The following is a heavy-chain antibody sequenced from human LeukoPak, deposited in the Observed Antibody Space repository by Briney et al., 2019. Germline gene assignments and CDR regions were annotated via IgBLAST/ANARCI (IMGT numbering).Heavy chain of an antibody. CDR2: INPNSGGT. V-gene: IGHV1-2*02. D-gene: IGHD6-6*01. Sequence: ASVKVSCKASGYTFTGYYMHWVRQAPGQGLEWMGWINPNSGGTNYAQKFQGRVTMTRDTSTSTVYMELSSLRSEDTAVYYCARAYSSSWPLRDYWGQGTLVTVSS. CDR3: ARAYSSSWPLRDY. CDR1: GYTFTGYY. J-gene: IGHJ4*02.